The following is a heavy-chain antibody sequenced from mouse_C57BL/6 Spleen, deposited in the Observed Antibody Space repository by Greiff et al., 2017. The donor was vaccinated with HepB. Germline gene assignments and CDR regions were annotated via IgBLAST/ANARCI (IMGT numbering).Heavy chain of an antibody. D-gene: IGHD2-4*01. J-gene: IGHJ3*01. CDR1: GYAFSSYW. CDR2: IYPGDGDT. CDR3: ARRDYDYDWFAY. Sequence: VKLMESGAELVKPGASVKISCKASGYAFSSYWMNWVKQRPGKGLEWIGQIYPGDGDTNYNGKFKGKATLTADKSSSTAYMQLSSLTSEDSAVYFCARRDYDYDWFAYWGQGTLVTVSA. V-gene: IGHV1-80*01.